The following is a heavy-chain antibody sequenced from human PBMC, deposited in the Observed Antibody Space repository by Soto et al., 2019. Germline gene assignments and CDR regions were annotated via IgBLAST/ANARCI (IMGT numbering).Heavy chain of an antibody. D-gene: IGHD3-22*01. CDR3: AASRGFDSSGYLGYYYGMDV. Sequence: EVQLVESGGGLVQPGRSLRLSCAASGFTFDDYAMHWVRQRPGRGLEWVSGITWNSDEIGYPDSVKGRFSISRDNAKKYLSLQMNSLRPDDTALYYCAASRGFDSSGYLGYYYGMDVWGQGSTVTVSS. CDR1: GFTFDDYA. CDR2: ITWNSDEI. J-gene: IGHJ6*02. V-gene: IGHV3-9*01.